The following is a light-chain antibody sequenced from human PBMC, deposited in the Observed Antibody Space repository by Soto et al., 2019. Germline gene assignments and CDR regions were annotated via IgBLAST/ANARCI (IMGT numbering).Light chain of an antibody. V-gene: IGLV2-14*01. J-gene: IGLJ1*01. CDR1: SSDVGGYNY. Sequence: QSALTQPASVSGSPGQSITISCTGTSSDVGGYNYVSWYQQHPGKAPKLMIYEVSNRPSGVSNRFSGSKSGNTASLTISGRQAEDEDDYYCSSYTSRRTLVFGTGTKLTVL. CDR2: EVS. CDR3: SSYTSRRTLV.